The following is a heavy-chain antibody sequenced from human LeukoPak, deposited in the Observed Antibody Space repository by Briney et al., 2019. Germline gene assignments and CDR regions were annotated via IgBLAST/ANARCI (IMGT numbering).Heavy chain of an antibody. V-gene: IGHV1-46*01. CDR2: INPSGGST. CDR1: GYTFTCYY. J-gene: IGHJ4*02. CDR3: ARDRVCNSGGDRSNYFDY. D-gene: IGHD2-21*02. Sequence: ASVTVSCQASGYTFTCYYMYWVRQAPGQGLEWMGIINPSGGSTSYAQKFQGRVTMTRDTSTSTVYMELSSLRSEDTAVYYCARDRVCNSGGDRSNYFDYWGRGTPVTVSS.